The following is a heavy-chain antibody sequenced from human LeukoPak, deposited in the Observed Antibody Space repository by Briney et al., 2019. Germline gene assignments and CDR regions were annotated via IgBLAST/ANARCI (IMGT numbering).Heavy chain of an antibody. J-gene: IGHJ4*02. CDR1: GFTFKNAW. V-gene: IGHV3-15*01. Sequence: GGSLRLSCAASGFTFKNAWMSWVRQAPGKGLEWVGRIRSKSDGGTADYAEPVKGRFTISREDSKNTLYLQINSLKTEGTGMYYCTTITDYWGQGTLVTVSS. CDR2: IRSKSDGGTA. CDR3: TTITDY.